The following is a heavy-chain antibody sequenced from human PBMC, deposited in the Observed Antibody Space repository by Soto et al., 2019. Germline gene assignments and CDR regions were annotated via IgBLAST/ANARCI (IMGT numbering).Heavy chain of an antibody. V-gene: IGHV4-39*02. J-gene: IGHJ5*02. CDR2: IDYRGTI. Sequence: PSETLSLTWTVSGGSIATSSYFWAWIRRPPGKGLDWIGSIDYRGTIYNNPSLKSRVTISVDTSKNHFSLKLDSVTAADTALYYCSRRAPEGFDPWGQGTLVTVSS. CDR1: GGSIATSSYF. CDR3: SRRAPEGFDP.